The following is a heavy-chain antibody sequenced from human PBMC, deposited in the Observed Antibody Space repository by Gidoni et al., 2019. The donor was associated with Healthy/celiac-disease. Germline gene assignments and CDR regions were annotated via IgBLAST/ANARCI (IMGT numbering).Heavy chain of an antibody. Sequence: QVQLQESGPGLVKPSETLSLTCPVSGGSVSSGSYYWSWIRQPPGKGLEWIGYIYYSGSTNYNPSLKSRVTISVDTSKNQFSLKLSSVTAADTAVYYCARDRGLRPGYRGVAFDIWGQGTMVTVSS. V-gene: IGHV4-61*01. CDR1: GGSVSSGSYY. D-gene: IGHD5-18*01. CDR3: ARDRGLRPGYRGVAFDI. J-gene: IGHJ3*02. CDR2: IYYSGST.